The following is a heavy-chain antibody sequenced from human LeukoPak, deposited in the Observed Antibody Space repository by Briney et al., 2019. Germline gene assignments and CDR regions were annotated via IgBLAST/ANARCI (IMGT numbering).Heavy chain of an antibody. V-gene: IGHV4-39*01. CDR2: IYYSGST. D-gene: IGHD6-19*01. Sequence: SETLSLTCTVSGGSISSSSYYWVWIRQPPGKGLEWIGSIYYSGSTYYNPSLKSRVTIPVDTSKNQFSLKLSSVTAADTAVYYCARQVAVAGPRLDYWGQGTLVTVSS. J-gene: IGHJ4*02. CDR1: GGSISSSSYY. CDR3: ARQVAVAGPRLDY.